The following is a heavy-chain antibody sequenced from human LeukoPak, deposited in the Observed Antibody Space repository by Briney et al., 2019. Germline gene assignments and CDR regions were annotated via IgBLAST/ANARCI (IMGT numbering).Heavy chain of an antibody. J-gene: IGHJ3*02. D-gene: IGHD5-24*01. CDR3: AKTREPPRGAFDI. CDR2: ISGSGGST. Sequence: GGSLRLSCAASGFTFSSYAMSWVRQAPGKGLEWVSAISGSGGSTYYADSLKGRFTISRDNSKNTLYLQMNSLRAEDTAVYYCAKTREPPRGAFDIWGQGTMVTVSS. CDR1: GFTFSSYA. V-gene: IGHV3-23*01.